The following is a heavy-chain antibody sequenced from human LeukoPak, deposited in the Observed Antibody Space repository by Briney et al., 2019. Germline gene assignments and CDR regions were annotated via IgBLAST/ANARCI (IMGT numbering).Heavy chain of an antibody. CDR1: GFTFSSYS. CDR3: ARDPLRENWFDP. D-gene: IGHD3-10*01. J-gene: IGHJ5*02. CDR2: ISSSSVYI. Sequence: PGGSLRLSCAASGFTFSSYSMNWVRQAPGKGLEWVSSISSSSVYIYYADSVKGRFTISRDNAKNSLYLQMNSLRAEDTAVYYCARDPLRENWFDPWGQGTLVTVSS. V-gene: IGHV3-21*01.